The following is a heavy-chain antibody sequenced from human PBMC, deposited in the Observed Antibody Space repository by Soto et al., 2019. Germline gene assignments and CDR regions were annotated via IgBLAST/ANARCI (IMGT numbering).Heavy chain of an antibody. V-gene: IGHV1-3*01. D-gene: IGHD4-17*01. CDR1: GYTFTSYA. Sequence: ASVKVSCKASGYTFTSYAMHWVRQAPGQRLEWTGWINAGNGNTKYSQKFQGRVTITRDTSASTAYMELSSLRSEDTAVYYCARTVGYYYGMDVWGQGTTVTVS. J-gene: IGHJ6*02. CDR3: ARTVGYYYGMDV. CDR2: INAGNGNT.